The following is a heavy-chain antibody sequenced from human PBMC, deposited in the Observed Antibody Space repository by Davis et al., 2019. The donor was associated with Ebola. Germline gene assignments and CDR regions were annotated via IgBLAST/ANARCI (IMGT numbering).Heavy chain of an antibody. CDR3: ARGRYSYGALE. Sequence: ASVKVSCKASGYTFTSYGISWVRQAPGQGLEWMGWISAYNGNTNYAQKLQGRVTMTRNTSISTAYMELSSLRSEDTAVYYCARGRYSYGALEWGQGTLVTVSS. CDR2: ISAYNGNT. CDR1: GYTFTSYG. V-gene: IGHV1-18*01. J-gene: IGHJ4*02. D-gene: IGHD5-18*01.